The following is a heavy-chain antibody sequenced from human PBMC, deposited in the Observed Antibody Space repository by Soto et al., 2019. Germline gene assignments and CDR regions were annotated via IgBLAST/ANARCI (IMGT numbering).Heavy chain of an antibody. D-gene: IGHD5-12*01. V-gene: IGHV3-74*01. CDR1: GSTFTTYW. CDR3: ARVPTGGYDWN. CDR2: INSDGTTT. J-gene: IGHJ4*02. Sequence: EVQLVESGGGLVQPGGSLRLSCAASGSTFTTYWMHWVRQAPGKGLMWVSRINSDGTTTNYADSVKGRFTISRDNAKNTVYLQMDSLRPEDTAVYYCARVPTGGYDWNWGQGTLVTVSS.